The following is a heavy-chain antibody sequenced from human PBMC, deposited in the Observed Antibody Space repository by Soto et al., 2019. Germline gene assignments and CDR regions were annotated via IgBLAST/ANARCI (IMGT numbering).Heavy chain of an antibody. D-gene: IGHD3-3*01. J-gene: IGHJ6*03. Sequence: EVQLVESGGGLVKPGGSLRLSCAASGFTFSNAWMSWVRQAPGKGLEWVGRIKSKTDGGTTDYAAPVKGRFTISRADSKNTLYLQMNSLKTEDTAVYYCTTARRITIFGVVSRSYYYYYMDVWGKGTTVTVSS. V-gene: IGHV3-15*01. CDR1: GFTFSNAW. CDR2: IKSKTDGGTT. CDR3: TTARRITIFGVVSRSYYYYYMDV.